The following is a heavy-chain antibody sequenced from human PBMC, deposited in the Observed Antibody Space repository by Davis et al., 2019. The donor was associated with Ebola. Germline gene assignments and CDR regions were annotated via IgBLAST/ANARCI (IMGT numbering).Heavy chain of an antibody. J-gene: IGHJ6*03. D-gene: IGHD3-16*01. CDR2: ISDSGGST. V-gene: IGHV3-23*01. CDR3: AKGNNYGRGYYYYYMDV. CDR1: GFTFSSYA. Sequence: PGGSLRLSCAASGFTFSSYAMSWVRQAPGKGLQWVSSISDSGGSTYYADSVKGRFTISRDNSKNTFYVQMDSLRAEDTATYYCAKGNNYGRGYYYYYMDVWGKGTTVTVSS.